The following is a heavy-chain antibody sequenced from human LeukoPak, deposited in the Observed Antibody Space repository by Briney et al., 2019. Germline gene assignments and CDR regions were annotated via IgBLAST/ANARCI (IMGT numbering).Heavy chain of an antibody. CDR1: GFTFSSYG. J-gene: IGHJ3*02. V-gene: IGHV3-30*03. Sequence: GGSLRLSCAASGFTFSSYGMHWVRQAPGKGLEWVAVISYDGSNKYYADSVKGRFTISRDNAKNSLYLQMNSLRAEDTAVYYCARDYGADYESRMGAFDIWGQGTMVTVSS. CDR3: ARDYGADYESRMGAFDI. CDR2: ISYDGSNK. D-gene: IGHD4-17*01.